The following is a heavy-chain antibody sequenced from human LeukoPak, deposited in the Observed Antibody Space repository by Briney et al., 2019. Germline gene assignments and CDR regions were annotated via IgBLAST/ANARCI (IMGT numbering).Heavy chain of an antibody. D-gene: IGHD2/OR15-2a*01. CDR3: ARLTKFLTTYYPTP. J-gene: IGHJ5*02. CDR1: GGSISSYY. Sequence: NPSETLSLTCTVSGGSISSYYWSWIRQPAGKGLEWIGRIYTSGSTNYNPSLKSRVTISLDTSKSQFSLKLISVTASDTAVYYCARLTKFLTTYYPTPWGQGTLVTVSS. V-gene: IGHV4-4*07. CDR2: IYTSGST.